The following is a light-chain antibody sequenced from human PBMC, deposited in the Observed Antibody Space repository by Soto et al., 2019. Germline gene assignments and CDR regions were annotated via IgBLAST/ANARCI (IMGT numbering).Light chain of an antibody. Sequence: IQMTQSPSSLSASVGDRVTITCRASQGISSYLAWYQQKPGKVPKLLIYAASTLQSGGPSRFSGSGSGTDFTLTISSLQPEDVATYYCQKYNSAPWTFGQGTKVEIK. CDR3: QKYNSAPWT. J-gene: IGKJ1*01. V-gene: IGKV1-27*01. CDR1: QGISSY. CDR2: AAS.